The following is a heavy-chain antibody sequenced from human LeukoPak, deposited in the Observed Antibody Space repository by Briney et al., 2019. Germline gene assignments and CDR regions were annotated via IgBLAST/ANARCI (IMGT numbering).Heavy chain of an antibody. CDR1: GGSISSTNYY. V-gene: IGHV4-39*01. CDR3: ARTGGSYRPFDY. CDR2: IYYSGST. D-gene: IGHD3-16*02. J-gene: IGHJ4*02. Sequence: PSETLSLTCTVSGGSISSTNYYWGWIRQPPGKGLEWIGSIYYSGSTYYNPSLKSRVTISVDTSKNQFSLKLSSVTAADTAVYYCARTGGSYRPFDYWGQGTLVTVSS.